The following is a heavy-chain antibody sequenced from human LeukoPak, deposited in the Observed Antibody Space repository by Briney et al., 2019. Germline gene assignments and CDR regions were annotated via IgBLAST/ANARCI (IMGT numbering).Heavy chain of an antibody. J-gene: IGHJ4*02. D-gene: IGHD3-22*01. Sequence: PSETLSLTCTVSGGSISSSSYYWGWIRQPPGKGLEWIGSIYYSGSTYYNPSLKSRVTISVDTSKNQFSLKLSSVTAADTAVYYCARDFAPVDYDSSGYYDRADYWGQGTLVTVSS. CDR1: GGSISSSSYY. V-gene: IGHV4-39*07. CDR3: ARDFAPVDYDSSGYYDRADY. CDR2: IYYSGST.